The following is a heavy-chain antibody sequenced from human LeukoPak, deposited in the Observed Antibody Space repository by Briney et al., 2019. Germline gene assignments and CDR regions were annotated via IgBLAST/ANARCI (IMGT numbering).Heavy chain of an antibody. D-gene: IGHD3-3*01. CDR1: GFTFDDYG. CDR3: ARVPPITIFGVANYYFDY. V-gene: IGHV3-20*04. J-gene: IGHJ4*02. Sequence: GGSLRLSCAASGFTFDDYGMSWVRQAPGMGLEWVSGINWNGGSTGYADSVKGRFTISRDNAKNSLYLQMNSLRAEDTALYYCARVPPITIFGVANYYFDYWGQGTLVTVFS. CDR2: INWNGGST.